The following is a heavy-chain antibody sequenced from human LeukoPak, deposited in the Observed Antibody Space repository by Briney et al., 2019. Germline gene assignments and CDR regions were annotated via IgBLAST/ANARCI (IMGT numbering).Heavy chain of an antibody. CDR1: GFAFSSYA. CDR3: AKFLPTHIVVANYYFDY. CDR2: ISGSGGST. V-gene: IGHV3-23*01. D-gene: IGHD2-21*01. J-gene: IGHJ4*02. Sequence: GGSLRLSCAASGFAFSSYAMSWVRQAPGKGLEWVSAISGSGGSTYYADSVKGRFTISRDNSKNTLYLQMNSLRAEDTAVYYCAKFLPTHIVVANYYFDYWGQGTWSPSPQ.